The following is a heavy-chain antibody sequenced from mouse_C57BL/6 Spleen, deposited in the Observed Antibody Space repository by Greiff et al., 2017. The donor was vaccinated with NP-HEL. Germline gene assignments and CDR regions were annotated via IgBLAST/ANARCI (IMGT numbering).Heavy chain of an antibody. Sequence: VQLHQSGPELVKPGASVKISCKASGYSFTSYYIHWVKQRPGQGLEWIGWIYPGSGNTKYNEKFKGKATLTADTSSSTAYMQLSSLTSEDSAVYYCARGGYSNYSFAYWGQGTLVTVSA. V-gene: IGHV1-66*01. CDR2: IYPGSGNT. D-gene: IGHD2-5*01. CDR1: GYSFTSYY. J-gene: IGHJ3*01. CDR3: ARGGYSNYSFAY.